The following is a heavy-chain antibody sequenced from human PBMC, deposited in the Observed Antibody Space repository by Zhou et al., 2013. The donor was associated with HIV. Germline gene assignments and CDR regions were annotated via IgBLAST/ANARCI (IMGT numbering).Heavy chain of an antibody. D-gene: IGHD1-7*01. CDR3: ARDLSPELPYYFDS. Sequence: QVQLVQSGSELKEPGASVNVSCKASGYSFSDYGISWVRQAPGRGLEWMAWISADSTSTNFTQKFQGRLSLITDTANTTTHMELRGLTSDDTAVYYCARDLSPELPYYFDSWGQGTLVTVSS. CDR1: GYSFSDYG. V-gene: IGHV1-18*01. J-gene: IGHJ4*02. CDR2: ISADSTST.